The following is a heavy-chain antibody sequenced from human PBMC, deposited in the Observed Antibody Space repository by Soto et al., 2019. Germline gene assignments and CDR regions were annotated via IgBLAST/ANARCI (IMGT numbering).Heavy chain of an antibody. CDR1: GYTFTSYG. D-gene: IGHD4-17*01. V-gene: IGHV1-18*01. J-gene: IGHJ6*02. CDR2: ISAYNGNT. Sequence: QVQLVQSGAGVKKPGASVKVSCKASGYTFTSYGISWVRQAPGQGLEWMGWISAYNGNTNYAQKLQGRVTMTTDTSTSTAYMELRCLRSDDTAVYYCARDGYGDYAYPVWVDVWGQGTTVTVSS. CDR3: ARDGYGDYAYPVWVDV.